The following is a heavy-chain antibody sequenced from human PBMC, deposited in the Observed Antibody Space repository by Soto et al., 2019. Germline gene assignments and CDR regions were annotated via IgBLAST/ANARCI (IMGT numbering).Heavy chain of an antibody. CDR2: ISSSSSYI. V-gene: IGHV3-21*01. CDR1: GFTFSSYS. J-gene: IGHJ4*02. D-gene: IGHD6-19*01. Sequence: GGSLRLSCAASGFTFSSYSMNWARQAPGKGLEWVSSISSSSSYIYYADSVKGRFTISRDNAKNSLYLQMNSLRAEDTAVYYCARDRSSGYAFDYWGQGTLVTVSS. CDR3: ARDRSSGYAFDY.